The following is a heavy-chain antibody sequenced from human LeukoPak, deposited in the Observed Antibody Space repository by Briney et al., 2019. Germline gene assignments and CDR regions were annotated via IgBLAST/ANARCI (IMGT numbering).Heavy chain of an antibody. Sequence: ASVKVSCKASGYTFTTYDINWVRQATGQGLEWMGWMNPNSGNTGYAQKFQGRVTMTRNTSINTAYMELSSLRPEDTAVYYCARRDYYGSGSYPYYYHNYMDVWGKGTTVTISS. D-gene: IGHD3-10*01. J-gene: IGHJ6*03. CDR3: ARRDYYGSGSYPYYYHNYMDV. CDR2: MNPNSGNT. CDR1: GYTFTTYD. V-gene: IGHV1-8*01.